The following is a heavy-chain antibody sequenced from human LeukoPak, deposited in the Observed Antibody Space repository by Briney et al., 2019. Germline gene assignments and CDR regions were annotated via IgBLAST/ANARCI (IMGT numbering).Heavy chain of an antibody. V-gene: IGHV3-30*02. CDR3: AKGGGYSSSWRDCFDY. J-gene: IGHJ4*02. D-gene: IGHD6-13*01. Sequence: GGSLRLSCAASGFTFSSYGMHWVRQAPGKGLEWVAFIRYDGSNKYYADPVKGRFTISRDNSKNTLYLQMNSPRAEDTAVYYCAKGGGYSSSWRDCFDYWGQGTLVTVSS. CDR1: GFTFSSYG. CDR2: IRYDGSNK.